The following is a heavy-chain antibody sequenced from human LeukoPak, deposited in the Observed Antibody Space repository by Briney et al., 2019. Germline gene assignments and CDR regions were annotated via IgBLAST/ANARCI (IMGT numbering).Heavy chain of an antibody. J-gene: IGHJ4*02. Sequence: PSETLSLTCAVYGGSFSGYYWSWIRQPPGKGLEWIGEINHSGSTNYNPSLKSRVTISVDTSKNQFSLKLSSVTAADTAVYYCAKEYDSSGYYYYFDYWGQGTLVTVPS. CDR2: INHSGST. CDR3: AKEYDSSGYYYYFDY. V-gene: IGHV4-34*01. CDR1: GGSFSGYY. D-gene: IGHD3-22*01.